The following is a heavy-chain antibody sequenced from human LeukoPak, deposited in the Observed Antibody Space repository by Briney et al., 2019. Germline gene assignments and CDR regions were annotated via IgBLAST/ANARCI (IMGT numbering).Heavy chain of an antibody. CDR3: ARDGYSFGHDFDY. D-gene: IGHD5-18*01. Sequence: GGSLRLSCAASGFTFSSYWMSWVRQAPGKGLERVANIKQDGSEKYYVDSVKGRFTISRDNAKNSLYLQMNSLRAEDTAVYYCARDGYSFGHDFDYWGQGTLVTVSS. V-gene: IGHV3-7*01. CDR2: IKQDGSEK. J-gene: IGHJ4*02. CDR1: GFTFSSYW.